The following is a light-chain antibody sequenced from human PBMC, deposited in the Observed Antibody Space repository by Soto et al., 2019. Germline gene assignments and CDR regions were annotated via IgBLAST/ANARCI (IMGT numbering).Light chain of an antibody. CDR1: QSVSSN. Sequence: EIVMTHSPATLSVSPGERATLSCRASQSVSSNLAWYQQKHGQAPRLLIYGASTRATGIPARFSGSGSGTDFTLNRATLQCGDFAFHYCQQYNNLRRFGQRANVDIK. CDR3: QQYNNLRR. V-gene: IGKV3-15*01. CDR2: GAS. J-gene: IGKJ1*01.